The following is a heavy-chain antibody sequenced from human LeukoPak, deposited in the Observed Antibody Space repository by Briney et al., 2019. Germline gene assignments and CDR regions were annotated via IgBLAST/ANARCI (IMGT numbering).Heavy chain of an antibody. CDR3: ARVTYYYDSSGYYYYYYYMDV. CDR1: GGSISSYY. CDR2: IYYSGST. Sequence: SETLSLTCTVSGGSISSYYWSWIRRPPGKGLEWIGYIYYSGSTNYNPSLKSRVTISVDTSKNQFSLKLSSVTAADTAVYYCARVTYYYDSSGYYYYYYYMDVWGKGTTVTVSS. V-gene: IGHV4-59*01. D-gene: IGHD3-22*01. J-gene: IGHJ6*03.